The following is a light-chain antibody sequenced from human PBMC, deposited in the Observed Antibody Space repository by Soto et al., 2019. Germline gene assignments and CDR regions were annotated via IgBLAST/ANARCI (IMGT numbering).Light chain of an antibody. J-gene: IGKJ1*01. CDR3: QQRSNWPWT. CDR1: QSVINY. Sequence: EILLTQSPGTLSLSPGERATLSCRASQSVINYLAWYQQKPGQAPRLLISDASNRATGIPARFSGSGSETDFTLTISSLEPEDFAVYYCQQRSNWPWTFGQGTKV. V-gene: IGKV3-11*01. CDR2: DAS.